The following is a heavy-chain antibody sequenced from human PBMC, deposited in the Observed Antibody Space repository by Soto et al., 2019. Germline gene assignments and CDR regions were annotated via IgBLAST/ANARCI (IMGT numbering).Heavy chain of an antibody. CDR1: GFTFRSYA. CDR2: ISSNGGST. Sequence: ESGGGLVQPGGSLRLPCAASGFTFRSYAMHWVRQAPGKGLEYVSTISSNGGSTYYANSVKGRFTISRDNSKNTLYLQMGSLRAEDMAVYYCARGCRSTSCDAFAFDIWGQGTMVTVSS. D-gene: IGHD2-2*01. V-gene: IGHV3-64*01. J-gene: IGHJ3*02. CDR3: ARGCRSTSCDAFAFDI.